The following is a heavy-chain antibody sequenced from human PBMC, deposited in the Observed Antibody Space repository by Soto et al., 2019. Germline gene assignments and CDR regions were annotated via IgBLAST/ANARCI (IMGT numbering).Heavy chain of an antibody. V-gene: IGHV4-59*01. CDR2: SYYSGST. Sequence: QVQLQESGPGLVKPSETLSLTCTVSGGSISSYYWSWIRQPPGKGLEWIGYSYYSGSTNYNPSLKSRVTISVDTSKNQFSLKLSSVTAADTAVYYCARDSSGYDAEGFFDYWGQGTLVTVSS. CDR3: ARDSSGYDAEGFFDY. CDR1: GGSISSYY. J-gene: IGHJ4*02. D-gene: IGHD5-12*01.